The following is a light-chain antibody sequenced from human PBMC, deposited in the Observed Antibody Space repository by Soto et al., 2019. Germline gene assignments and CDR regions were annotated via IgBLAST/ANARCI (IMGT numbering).Light chain of an antibody. CDR2: EGS. CDR3: CSYAGSSTFGV. V-gene: IGLV2-23*03. Sequence: QSALTQPASVSGSPGQSITISCTGTSSDVGSYNLVSWYQQHPGKAPKLMIYEGSKRPSGVSNRFSGSKSGNTASLTISGIKAEDEADYYCCSYAGSSTFGVFGGGTQLTVL. CDR1: SSDVGSYNL. J-gene: IGLJ2*01.